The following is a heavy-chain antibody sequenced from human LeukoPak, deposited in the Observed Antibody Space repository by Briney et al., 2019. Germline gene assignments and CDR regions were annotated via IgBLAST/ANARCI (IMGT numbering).Heavy chain of an antibody. CDR2: ISYDGNIK. J-gene: IGHJ4*02. D-gene: IGHD4/OR15-4a*01. CDR1: GFSFTSYN. CDR3: GREFVNDAKARFDC. V-gene: IGHV3-30-3*01. Sequence: GTSLRLSCAASGFSFTSYNFHWVRQAPGKGLKWLGFISYDGNIKYEDSVKGRFTISRDNSKNTLYLQMNSLRAEDTAMYYCGREFVNDAKARFDCWGQGTLVTVSS.